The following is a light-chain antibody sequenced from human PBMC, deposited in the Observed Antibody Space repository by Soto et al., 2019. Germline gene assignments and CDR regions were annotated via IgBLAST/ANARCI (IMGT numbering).Light chain of an antibody. V-gene: IGKV3-20*01. J-gene: IGKJ4*01. CDR2: GAS. Sequence: IVLTQSAGPLSLSPGDSATLSCEVSQSVSTSYLAWYQQKTGQARRLVIYGASSRATGIPDRFSGGGSRTDVTLTISRLETEDSAVYYCQHYGSSRLTFGGGTKVDIK. CDR1: QSVSTSY. CDR3: QHYGSSRLT.